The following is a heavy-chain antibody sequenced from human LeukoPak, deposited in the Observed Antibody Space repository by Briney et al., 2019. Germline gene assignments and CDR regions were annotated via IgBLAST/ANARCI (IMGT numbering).Heavy chain of an antibody. CDR2: IYTSGST. D-gene: IGHD3-22*01. V-gene: IGHV4-4*07. CDR1: GGSISSYY. J-gene: IGHJ6*03. CDR3: ARPHISDSRYYYMDV. Sequence: KPSETLSLTCTVSGGSISSYYWSWIRQPAGKGLEWIGRIYTSGSTNYNPSLKSRVTMSVDTSKNQFSLYLSSVTAADTAVYYCARPHISDSRYYYMDVWGKGTTVTVSS.